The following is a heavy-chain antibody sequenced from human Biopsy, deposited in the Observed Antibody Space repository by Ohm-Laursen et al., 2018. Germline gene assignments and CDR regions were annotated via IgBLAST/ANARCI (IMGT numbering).Heavy chain of an antibody. J-gene: IGHJ4*02. Sequence: GASVKVSCKTSGYTFTGYFLHWVRQAPGQGLEWMGRIIPILRTTAYAQTFLGRVTITADSPTSTADMELTSLTSDDTAVYFCAREAIGYQLPCDDWGQGTLVTVSS. V-gene: IGHV1-46*01. CDR2: IIPILRTT. CDR3: AREAIGYQLPCDD. D-gene: IGHD2-2*01. CDR1: GYTFTGYF.